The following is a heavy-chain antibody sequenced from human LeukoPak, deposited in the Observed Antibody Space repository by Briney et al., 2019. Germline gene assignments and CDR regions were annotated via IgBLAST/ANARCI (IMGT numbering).Heavy chain of an antibody. J-gene: IGHJ4*02. CDR3: AKIGAYYDILTGYLDY. CDR1: GLTFSDYY. V-gene: IGHV3-11*01. CDR2: ISSSGTTI. Sequence: GGSLRLSCAASGLTFSDYYMSWIRQAPGKGLEWVSYISSSGTTIYYADSVKGRFTISRDNAKNTLYLQMNSLRAEDTAVYYCAKIGAYYDILTGYLDYWGQGTLVTVSS. D-gene: IGHD3-9*01.